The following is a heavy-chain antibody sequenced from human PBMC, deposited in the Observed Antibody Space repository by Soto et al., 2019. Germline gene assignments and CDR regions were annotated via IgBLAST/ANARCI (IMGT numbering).Heavy chain of an antibody. CDR2: IFHTGST. V-gene: IGHV4-31*03. Sequence: SETLSLTCTVSGGSISSGGYYWNWIRQHPGKGLEWIGYIFHTGSTNYNPPLKSRVIISVNTSKNQFSLKLTSVTAADTAVYYCARAVPGYYYGMDVWGQGTTVTVSS. CDR3: ARAVPGYYYGMDV. CDR1: GGSISSGGYY. J-gene: IGHJ6*02.